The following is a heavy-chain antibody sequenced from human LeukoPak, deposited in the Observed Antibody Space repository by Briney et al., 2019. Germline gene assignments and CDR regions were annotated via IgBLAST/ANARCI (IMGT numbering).Heavy chain of an antibody. J-gene: IGHJ6*03. CDR1: GDSITSYF. CDR2: IFYSGIT. D-gene: IGHD3-9*01. CDR3: ARGRKNILTGYYHYYYMDV. V-gene: IGHV4-59*01. Sequence: SETLSLTCTVSGDSITSYFWSWIRQPPGKGLEWVGYIFYSGITNYNPSLKSRVTISVDTSKNQFSLKLSSVTAADTAVYYCARGRKNILTGYYHYYYMDVWGKGTTVTVSS.